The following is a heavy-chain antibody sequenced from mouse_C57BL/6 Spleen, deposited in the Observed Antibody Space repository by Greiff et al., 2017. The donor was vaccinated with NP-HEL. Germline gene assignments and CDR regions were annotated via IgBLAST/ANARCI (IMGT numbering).Heavy chain of an antibody. J-gene: IGHJ3*01. Sequence: VHLVESDAELVKPGASVKISCKVSGYTFTDHTIHWMKQRPEQGLEWIGYIYPRDGSTKYNEKFKGKATLTADKSSSTAYMQLNSLTSEDSPVYFCARQGFYYGNHGGFAYWGQGTLVTVSA. CDR1: GYTFTDHT. D-gene: IGHD2-1*01. V-gene: IGHV1-78*01. CDR2: IYPRDGST. CDR3: ARQGFYYGNHGGFAY.